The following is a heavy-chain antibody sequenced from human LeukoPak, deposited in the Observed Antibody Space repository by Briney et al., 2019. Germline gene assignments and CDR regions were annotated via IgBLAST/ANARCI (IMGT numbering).Heavy chain of an antibody. J-gene: IGHJ4*02. Sequence: GRSLRLSCAASGFTFSSYAMHWVRQAPGKGLEWVAVIRYDGSNKNYGDSVKGRFTISRDNSKNTLYLQMNSLRAEDTAVYYCARALSAMVADNWGQGTLVTVSS. CDR3: ARALSAMVADN. CDR1: GFTFSSYA. CDR2: IRYDGSNK. D-gene: IGHD5-18*01. V-gene: IGHV3-33*08.